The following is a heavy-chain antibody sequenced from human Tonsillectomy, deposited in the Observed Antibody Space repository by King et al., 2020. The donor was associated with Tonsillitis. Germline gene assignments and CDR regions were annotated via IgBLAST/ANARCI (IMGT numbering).Heavy chain of an antibody. Sequence: QLVQSGGLLVQPGGSLRLSCAASGFTFSSYTMNWVRQAPGKGLEWVSYISTSSSTTYYADSVKGRFTISRDNTKNSLYLQMNSLRAEDTAVYYCARDRGFDKRNWFDSWGQGTLVSVSS. CDR2: ISTSSSTT. V-gene: IGHV3-48*04. D-gene: IGHD3-10*01. CDR3: ARDRGFDKRNWFDS. J-gene: IGHJ5*01. CDR1: GFTFSSYT.